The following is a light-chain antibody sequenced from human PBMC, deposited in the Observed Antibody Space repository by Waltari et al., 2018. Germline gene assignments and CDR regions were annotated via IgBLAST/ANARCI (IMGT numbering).Light chain of an antibody. J-gene: IGKJ1*01. Sequence: DIQMTQSPSTLSASVGDRVTITCRASHSISSWLAWYQQKPGKAPKLLIYEASSLESGVPSRFSGGGYGTEFTLTISSLQPDDLATYYCQQYNDYSGTFGRGTKVEIK. CDR1: HSISSW. CDR3: QQYNDYSGT. CDR2: EAS. V-gene: IGKV1-5*03.